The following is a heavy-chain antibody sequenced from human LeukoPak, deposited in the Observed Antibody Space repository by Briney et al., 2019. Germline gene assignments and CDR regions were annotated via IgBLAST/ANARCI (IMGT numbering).Heavy chain of an antibody. CDR3: ARSGNYYVRSCYNYGIFVY. D-gene: IGHD3-22*01. J-gene: IGHJ4*02. Sequence: SETLSLTCTVSGGSISSSSYYWGWIRQPPGKGLEWIGSIYYSGSTYYNPSLKSRVTISVDTSKNQFSLKLSSVTAADTAVYYCARSGNYYVRSCYNYGIFVYWGQGALVTVSS. V-gene: IGHV4-39*01. CDR2: IYYSGST. CDR1: GGSISSSSYY.